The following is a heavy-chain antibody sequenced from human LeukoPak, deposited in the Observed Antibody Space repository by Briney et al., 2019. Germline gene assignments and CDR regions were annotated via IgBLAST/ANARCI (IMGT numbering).Heavy chain of an antibody. CDR1: GGSISSYY. CDR2: IYYSGST. J-gene: IGHJ3*02. Sequence: SETLSLTCTVSGGSISSYYWNWIRQPPGKGLEWIGYIYYSGSTNYNPSLKSRVTISVDTSKNQFSLKLSSVTAADTAVYYCARCPGYYDSSGYYKDAFDIWGQGTMVTVSS. V-gene: IGHV4-59*01. D-gene: IGHD3-22*01. CDR3: ARCPGYYDSSGYYKDAFDI.